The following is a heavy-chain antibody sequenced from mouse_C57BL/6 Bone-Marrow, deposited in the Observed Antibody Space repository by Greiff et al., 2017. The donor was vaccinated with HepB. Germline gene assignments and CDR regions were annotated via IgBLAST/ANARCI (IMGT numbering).Heavy chain of an antibody. D-gene: IGHD2-1*01. J-gene: IGHJ2*01. CDR2: IYPRSGNT. V-gene: IGHV1-81*01. CDR3: ARTKLLWVYFDY. CDR1: GYTFTSYS. Sequence: VQLQQSGAELARPGASVKLSCKASGYTFTSYSISWVKQRTGQGLEWIGEIYPRSGNTYYNEKFKGKATLTADKSSSTAYMELRSLTSEDSAVYFCARTKLLWVYFDYWGQGTTLTVSS.